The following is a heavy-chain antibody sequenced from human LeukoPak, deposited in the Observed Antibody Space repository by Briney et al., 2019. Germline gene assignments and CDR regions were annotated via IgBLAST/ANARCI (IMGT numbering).Heavy chain of an antibody. J-gene: IGHJ6*03. CDR3: ARGVGPGSHPRYSYYYSMDL. CDR1: GYTFTSYD. CDR2: MNPNSGNT. V-gene: IGHV1-8*01. D-gene: IGHD3-10*01. Sequence: GASVKVSCKPSGYTFTSYDINWVRQATGQGLEWMGWMNPNSGNTGHAQKFQGRVTMTRNTSISTAYMELNSLRAEDTAVYYRARGVGPGSHPRYSYYYSMDLWGKGTTVTVSS.